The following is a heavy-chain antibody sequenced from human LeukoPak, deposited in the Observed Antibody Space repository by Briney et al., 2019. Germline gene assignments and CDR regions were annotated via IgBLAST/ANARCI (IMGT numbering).Heavy chain of an antibody. CDR2: ISNDGSNK. CDR3: ASEIAVVRGVPEQT. V-gene: IGHV3-30-3*01. CDR1: GFTFRSYA. Sequence: QPGGSLRLSCAHSGFTFRSYAMNWVRQAPGKGLEWVAVISNDGSNKYYADSVKGRFTISRDNSKNTLYLQMNSLRAEDTAVYYCASEIAVVRGVPEQTWGQGTLVTVSS. J-gene: IGHJ5*02. D-gene: IGHD3-10*01.